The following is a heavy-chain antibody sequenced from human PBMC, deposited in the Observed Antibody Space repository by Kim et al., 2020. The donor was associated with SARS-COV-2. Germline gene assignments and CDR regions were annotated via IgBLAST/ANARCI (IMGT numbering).Heavy chain of an antibody. Sequence: STYYADSVKGRFTISRDNSKNTLYLQMSSLRAEDTAVYYCVKDQRWPRGYWGQGTLVTVSS. D-gene: IGHD2-15*01. CDR2: ST. V-gene: IGHV3-64D*09. CDR3: VKDQRWPRGY. J-gene: IGHJ4*02.